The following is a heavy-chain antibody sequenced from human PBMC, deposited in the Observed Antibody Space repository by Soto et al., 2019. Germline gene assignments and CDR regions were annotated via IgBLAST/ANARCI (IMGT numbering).Heavy chain of an antibody. Sequence: ASVKVSCKASGYTFTSYDINWVRQATGQGLEWMGWMNPNSGNTGYAQKFQGRVTMTRNTSISTAYMELSSLRSEDTAVYYCARNNDIVVVPALNWFDPWGQGPLVTVSS. V-gene: IGHV1-8*01. CDR3: ARNNDIVVVPALNWFDP. CDR1: GYTFTSYD. D-gene: IGHD2-2*01. J-gene: IGHJ5*02. CDR2: MNPNSGNT.